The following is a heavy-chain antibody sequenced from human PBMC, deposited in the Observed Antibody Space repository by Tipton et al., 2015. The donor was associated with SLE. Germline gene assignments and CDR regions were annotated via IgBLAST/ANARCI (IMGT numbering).Heavy chain of an antibody. CDR1: GESSSGYY. J-gene: IGHJ4*02. V-gene: IGHV4-34*01. Sequence: TLSLTCAVNGESSSGYYWSWIRQSPGKALEWIGDIHDSGDRHYNPSLKSRVSISVDTSENHISLNLDSVTAADTAVYFCATYDFWSSLPNSGGWGQGTLVIVSS. CDR3: ATYDFWSSLPNSGG. D-gene: IGHD3/OR15-3a*01. CDR2: IHDSGDR.